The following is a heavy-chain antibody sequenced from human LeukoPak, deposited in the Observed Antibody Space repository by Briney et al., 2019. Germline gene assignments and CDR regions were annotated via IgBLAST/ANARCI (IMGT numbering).Heavy chain of an antibody. D-gene: IGHD3-10*01. CDR1: GYSISSGYY. J-gene: IGHJ5*02. CDR3: TRDSGTTGEVKFDP. Sequence: PSQTLSLTCTVSGYSISSGYYWGWIRQPPGKGLEWIGSIYHSGSTYYNPSLKSRVTISVDTSKNQFSLRLTSVTAADTAMYYCTRDSGTTGEVKFDPWGQGILVTVSS. V-gene: IGHV4-38-2*02. CDR2: IYHSGST.